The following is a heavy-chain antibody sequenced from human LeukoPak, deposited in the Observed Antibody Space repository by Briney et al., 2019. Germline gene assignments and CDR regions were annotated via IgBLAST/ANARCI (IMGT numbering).Heavy chain of an antibody. CDR1: GFTFTNFA. J-gene: IGHJ5*02. CDR3: AREDPYLT. CDR2: ISAGGGST. V-gene: IGHV3-23*01. Sequence: GGSLRLSCAASGFTFTNFAMSWVRQAPGTGLEWVSSISAGGGSTHYADSVKGRFTISRDNSKNTLYLQMNGLRAEDTAVYYCAREDPYLTWGQGTLVTVSS. D-gene: IGHD3-16*01.